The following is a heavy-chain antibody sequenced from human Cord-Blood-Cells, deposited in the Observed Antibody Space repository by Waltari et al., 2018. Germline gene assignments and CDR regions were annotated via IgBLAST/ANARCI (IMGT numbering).Heavy chain of an antibody. V-gene: IGHV3-30-3*01. CDR3: ARDSRSGGMDV. Sequence: ESGGGVVQPGRSLRLSCAASGFTFSSYAMHWVRQAPGKGLEWVAVISYDGSNKYYADSVKGRFTISRDNSKNTLYLQMNSLRAEDTAVYYCARDSRSGGMDVWGQGTTVTVSS. CDR1: GFTFSSYA. J-gene: IGHJ6*02. CDR2: ISYDGSNK.